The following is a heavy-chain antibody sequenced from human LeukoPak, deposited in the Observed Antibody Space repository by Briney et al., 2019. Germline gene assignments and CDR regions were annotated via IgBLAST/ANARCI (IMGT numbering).Heavy chain of an antibody. Sequence: PGGSLRLSCAASGFTFSSYSMNWVRQAPGKGLEWVSSISSSSSYIYYADSVKGRFTISRDNAKNSLYLQMNSLRAEDTAVYYCAVGVGCSSTSCYEGEYFDYWGQGTLVTVSS. J-gene: IGHJ4*02. CDR2: ISSSSSYI. CDR3: AVGVGCSSTSCYEGEYFDY. V-gene: IGHV3-21*01. CDR1: GFTFSSYS. D-gene: IGHD2-2*01.